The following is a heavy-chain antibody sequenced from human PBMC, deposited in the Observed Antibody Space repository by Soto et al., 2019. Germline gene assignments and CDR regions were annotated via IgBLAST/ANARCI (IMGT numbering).Heavy chain of an antibody. CDR2: IYYSGST. J-gene: IGHJ5*02. V-gene: IGHV4-61*01. Sequence: SETLSLTCTVSGGSVSSGSYYWSWIRQPPGKALEWIGYIYYSGSTNYNPSLKSRVTMSVDTSKNQFSLKLSSVTAADTAVYYCARGPVLRFLEWLLPSWFDPWGQGTLVTVSS. CDR3: ARGPVLRFLEWLLPSWFDP. CDR1: GGSVSSGSYY. D-gene: IGHD3-3*01.